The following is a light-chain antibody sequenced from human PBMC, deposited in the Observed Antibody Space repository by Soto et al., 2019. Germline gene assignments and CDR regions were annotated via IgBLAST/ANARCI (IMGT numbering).Light chain of an antibody. CDR1: QKVSSTY. V-gene: IGKV3-20*01. CDR2: GAS. CDR3: QQYGSSPWT. J-gene: IGKJ1*01. Sequence: EIVLTQSPGTLSLSPGERANLSCRASQKVSSTYLAWYQQKPGQAPRLLIYGASSRATGVPDRFSGSASATDFTLTISRLEPEDFAVYYCQQYGSSPWTFGQGTKVEIK.